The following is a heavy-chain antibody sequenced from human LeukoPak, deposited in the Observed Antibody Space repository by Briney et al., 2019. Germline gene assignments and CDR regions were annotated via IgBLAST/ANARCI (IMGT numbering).Heavy chain of an antibody. CDR3: ARASSSWYRGWFDP. CDR2: ITVSGDVT. CDR1: GFSISTNA. D-gene: IGHD6-13*01. Sequence: GGSLRLSCAASGFSISTNAMTWVRQAPGKGLEWVSSITVSGDVTYYADSVKGRFTISRDNSKNILYLQMNSLRAEDTALYYCARASSSWYRGWFDPWGQGTLVTVSS. V-gene: IGHV3-23*01. J-gene: IGHJ5*02.